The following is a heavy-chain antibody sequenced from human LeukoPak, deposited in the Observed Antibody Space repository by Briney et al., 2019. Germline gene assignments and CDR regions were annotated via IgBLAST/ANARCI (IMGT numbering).Heavy chain of an antibody. D-gene: IGHD2-21*01. Sequence: GGSLRLSCAASGFTFSSYAMSWVRQAPGKGLKWVSGISGSGVSTYYTDSVKGRFAVSRDNSKNTMFLQMNSLRAEDTAVYYCAKGLYGDTFLNWFDPWGQGTLVTVSS. CDR2: ISGSGVST. V-gene: IGHV3-23*01. CDR3: AKGLYGDTFLNWFDP. CDR1: GFTFSSYA. J-gene: IGHJ5*02.